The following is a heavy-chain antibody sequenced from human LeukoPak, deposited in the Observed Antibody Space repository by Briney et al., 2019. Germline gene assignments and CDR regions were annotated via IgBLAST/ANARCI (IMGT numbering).Heavy chain of an antibody. Sequence: PSETLSLTCTLSAGSISSGGYYWSWIRQHPGKGLEWIGYIYYSGSTYYNPSLKSRVTISVDTSKNQFSLKLSSVTAADTAVYYCARGSGSYYYWGQGTLVTVSS. CDR1: AGSISSGGYY. CDR3: ARGSGSYYY. J-gene: IGHJ4*02. V-gene: IGHV4-31*03. D-gene: IGHD1-26*01. CDR2: IYYSGST.